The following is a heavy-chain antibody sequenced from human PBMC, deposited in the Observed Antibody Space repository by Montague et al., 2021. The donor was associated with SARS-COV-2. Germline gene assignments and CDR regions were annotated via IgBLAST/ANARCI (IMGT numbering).Heavy chain of an antibody. J-gene: IGHJ6*02. D-gene: IGHD3-22*01. CDR2: IYYSGST. V-gene: IGHV4-59*01. CDR3: ARGGGYYNYGLDV. CDR1: GGSISNYY. Sequence: SQTRSLTCTVPGGSISNYYWSWIRQPPGRGLEWIGYIYYSGSTDYSPSLKSRVTISLDTSKNQFSLKVTSVTAADTAVYYCARGGGYYNYGLDVWGPGTTVTVSS.